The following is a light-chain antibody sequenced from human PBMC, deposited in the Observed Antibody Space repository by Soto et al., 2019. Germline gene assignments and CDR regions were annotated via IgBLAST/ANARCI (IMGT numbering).Light chain of an antibody. CDR2: DVS. CDR1: SSDVGGYIY. V-gene: IGLV2-11*01. CDR3: CSYAGNKTVV. Sequence: QSALTQPRSVSGSPGQPVTISCTGTSSDVGGYIYVSWYQQYPAKAPKVMIYDVSRRPSGVPDRFSGSKSGNTASLTISGLQAEDEAVYYCCSYAGNKTVVFGGGTKLTVL. J-gene: IGLJ3*02.